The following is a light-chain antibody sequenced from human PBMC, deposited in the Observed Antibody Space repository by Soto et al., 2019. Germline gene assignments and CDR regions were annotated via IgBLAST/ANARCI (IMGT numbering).Light chain of an antibody. Sequence: AIQMTQSPSSLSASVGDRVTITCRASQGIRNDLGWYQQKPGKAPKLLIYAASSLQSGVPSRFSGSGSGTDFTLTLRNLQPEDFATYYFLQDYKYPRTFGQGTKVEIK. CDR2: AAS. CDR1: QGIRND. V-gene: IGKV1-6*01. J-gene: IGKJ1*01. CDR3: LQDYKYPRT.